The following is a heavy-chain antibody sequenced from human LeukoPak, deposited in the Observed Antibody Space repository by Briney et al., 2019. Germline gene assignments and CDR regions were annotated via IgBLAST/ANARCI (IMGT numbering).Heavy chain of an antibody. V-gene: IGHV3-33*01. CDR2: IWYDGSNK. D-gene: IGHD5-12*01. J-gene: IGHJ4*02. CDR1: GFTFSSYG. Sequence: GGSLRLSCAASGFTFSSYGMHWVRQAPGKGLEWVAVIWYDGSNKYYADSVKGRFTISRDNSKNTLDLQMNSLRAEDTAVYYCARAKMATIDTYYFDYWGQGTLVTVSS. CDR3: ARAKMATIDTYYFDY.